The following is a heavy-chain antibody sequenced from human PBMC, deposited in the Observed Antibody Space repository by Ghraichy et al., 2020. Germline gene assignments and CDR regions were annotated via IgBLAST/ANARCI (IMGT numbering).Heavy chain of an antibody. V-gene: IGHV4-59*01. CDR1: GGSISSYY. CDR3: ARDRGAYCGGDCYSPPFDI. CDR2: IYYSGST. J-gene: IGHJ3*02. D-gene: IGHD2-21*02. Sequence: SETLSLTCTVSGGSISSYYWSWIRQPPGKGLEWIGYIYYSGSTNYNPSLKSRVTISVDTSKNQFSLKLSSVTAADTAVYYCARDRGAYCGGDCYSPPFDIWGQGTMVTVSS.